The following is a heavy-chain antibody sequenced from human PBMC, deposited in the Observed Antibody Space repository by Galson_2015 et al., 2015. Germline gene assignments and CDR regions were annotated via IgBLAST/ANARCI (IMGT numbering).Heavy chain of an antibody. Sequence: SVKVSCKASGYTFTTFPITWVRQAPGQGLEWMGRITTHNGNTNYAQKLQGRVTMTTDTSTSTAYMELRSLRSDDTAVYYCAGGGTFTSGWGQGTLVIVSS. D-gene: IGHD1-26*01. V-gene: IGHV1-18*01. CDR1: GYTFTTFP. J-gene: IGHJ4*02. CDR3: AGGGTFTSG. CDR2: ITTHNGNT.